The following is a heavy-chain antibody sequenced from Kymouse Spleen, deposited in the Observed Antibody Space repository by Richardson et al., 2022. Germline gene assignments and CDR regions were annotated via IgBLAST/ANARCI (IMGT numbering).Heavy chain of an antibody. J-gene: IGHJ6*02. CDR1: GGSFSGYY. Sequence: QVQLQQWGAGLLKPSETLSLTCAVYGGSFSGYYWSWIRQPPGKGLEWIGEINHSGSTNYNPSLKSRVTISVDTSKNQFSLKLSSVTAADTAVYYCARGGNWNYEACMDVWGQGTTVTVSS. D-gene: IGHD1-7*01. CDR3: ARGGNWNYEACMDV. V-gene: IGHV4-34*01. CDR2: INHSGST.